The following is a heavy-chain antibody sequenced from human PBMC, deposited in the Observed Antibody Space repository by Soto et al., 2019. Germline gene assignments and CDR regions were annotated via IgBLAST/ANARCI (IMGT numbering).Heavy chain of an antibody. Sequence: EVPLLESGGGLVQPGGSLRLSCAASGFSFTSYAMTWVRQAPGKGLEWVSSISGSGDTIYYADSVKGRFTISRDHSKNTLYLQMDSLRAEDTAMYYCAKDKASGGYWGQGTLVTVSS. CDR3: AKDKASGGY. CDR1: GFSFTSYA. V-gene: IGHV3-23*01. D-gene: IGHD2-15*01. CDR2: ISGSGDTI. J-gene: IGHJ4*02.